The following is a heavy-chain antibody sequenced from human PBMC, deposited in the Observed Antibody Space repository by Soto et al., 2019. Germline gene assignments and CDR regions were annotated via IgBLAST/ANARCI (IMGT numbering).Heavy chain of an antibody. CDR1: GFTFSNAW. CDR2: IKSKTDGGTT. J-gene: IGHJ4*02. D-gene: IGHD2-2*02. Sequence: GGSLRLSCAASGFTFSNAWMNWFRQGPGKGLEWVGRIKSKTDGGTTDYAAPVKGRFTISRDDSKNTLYLQMNSLKTEDTAVYYCTTDRNPLLTISPLYQIEVDYWGQGTLVIVSS. V-gene: IGHV3-15*07. CDR3: TTDRNPLLTISPLYQIEVDY.